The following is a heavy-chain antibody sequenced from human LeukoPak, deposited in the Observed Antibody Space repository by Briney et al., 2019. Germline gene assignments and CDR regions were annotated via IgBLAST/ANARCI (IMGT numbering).Heavy chain of an antibody. V-gene: IGHV3-74*01. CDR1: GFTFSSYW. CDR3: ARDHSSGWFYYFDY. CDR2: INSDGSST. J-gene: IGHJ4*02. D-gene: IGHD6-19*01. Sequence: PGGSLRLSCAASGFTFSSYWMRWVRQAPGKGLVWVSRINSDGSSTSYADSVKGRFTISRDNAKNTLYLQMNSLRAEDTAVYYCARDHSSGWFYYFDYWGQGTLVTVSS.